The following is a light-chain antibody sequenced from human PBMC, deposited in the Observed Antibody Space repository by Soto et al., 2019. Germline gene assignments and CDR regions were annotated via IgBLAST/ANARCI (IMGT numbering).Light chain of an antibody. CDR3: QQRSNWPPLT. J-gene: IGKJ4*01. CDR2: DAS. V-gene: IGKV3-11*01. Sequence: EIVLTQSPATLSLSPGERATLSCRASQSVSRYLAWYQQKPGQAPRLLIYDASNRATGIPARFSXXXXXXXXXXXISSLEPEDFAVYYCQQRSNWPPLTFGGGTKVEIK. CDR1: QSVSRY.